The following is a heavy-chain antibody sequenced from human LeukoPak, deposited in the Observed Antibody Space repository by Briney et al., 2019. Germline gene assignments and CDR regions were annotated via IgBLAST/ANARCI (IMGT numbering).Heavy chain of an antibody. CDR1: GFIFRNYA. Sequence: GGSLRLSCAASGFIFRNYALSWVRQAPGKGLEWVSAISGGEGVTYYADSVKGRFTISRDNSKNTVYLQMSGLRAEDTAVYYCAKVNRIHTSSDYWGQGTLVTVSS. CDR2: ISGGEGVT. D-gene: IGHD2-15*01. V-gene: IGHV3-23*01. CDR3: AKVNRIHTSSDY. J-gene: IGHJ4*02.